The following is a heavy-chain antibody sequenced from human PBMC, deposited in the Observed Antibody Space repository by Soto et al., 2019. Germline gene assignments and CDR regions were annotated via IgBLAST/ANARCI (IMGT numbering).Heavy chain of an antibody. D-gene: IGHD3-22*01. CDR1: GFIFEDFA. V-gene: IGHV3-9*01. J-gene: IGHJ4*02. Sequence: PGGSLRLSCVGSGFIFEDFAMSWVRQVPGKGLEWVSGISWNSATLAYADSVKGRFIVSRDNAKNILYLQMNSLRAEDAALYYCAKDVGSYYYDTSAYLYDYWGQGTLVTVSS. CDR3: AKDVGSYYYDTSAYLYDY. CDR2: ISWNSATL.